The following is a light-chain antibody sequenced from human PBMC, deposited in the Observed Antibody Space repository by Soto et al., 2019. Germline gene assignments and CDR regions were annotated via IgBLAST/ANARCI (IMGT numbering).Light chain of an antibody. V-gene: IGLV2-11*01. J-gene: IGLJ1*01. CDR2: DVS. CDR1: SSNVGGYNF. Sequence: HSALTQPRSVSGSPGQSVTISCTGTSSNVGGYNFVSWYQQYPGKAPTLILYDVSKRPSRVPDRFSGSKSGNTASLTIAGLQAEDEADYYCCSYAGTSSYVFGSGTKLTVL. CDR3: CSYAGTSSYV.